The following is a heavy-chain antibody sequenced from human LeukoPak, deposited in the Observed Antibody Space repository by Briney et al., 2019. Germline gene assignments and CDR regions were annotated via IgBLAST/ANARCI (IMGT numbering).Heavy chain of an antibody. CDR2: FDPEHNKT. CDR1: GYTLTELS. J-gene: IGHJ5*02. D-gene: IGHD3-9*01. Sequence: ASVKVSCKVSGYTLTELSMNWVRQAHGKGLEWMGGFDPEHNKTIYAQKFQGRVTMTEDTFTDTAYMELTSLRSEDTAVYYCASESRGNILRYFECGWFDPWGQGTLVTVSS. V-gene: IGHV1-24*01. CDR3: ASESRGNILRYFECGWFDP.